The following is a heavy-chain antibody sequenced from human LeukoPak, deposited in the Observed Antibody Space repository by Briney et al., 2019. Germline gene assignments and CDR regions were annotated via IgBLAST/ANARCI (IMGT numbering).Heavy chain of an antibody. J-gene: IGHJ5*02. CDR1: GGSPSAYY. Sequence: SETLSLTCTLSGGSPSAYYWNWIRQPPGKGLEWIGFIYRSGITSYNPSLKSRVTISIDTSKNDFSLKLTPVTAADTAVYYCARGACDWGATNWFDPWGHGTLVTVSS. CDR3: ARGACDWGATNWFDP. CDR2: IYRSGIT. V-gene: IGHV4-59*01. D-gene: IGHD7-27*01.